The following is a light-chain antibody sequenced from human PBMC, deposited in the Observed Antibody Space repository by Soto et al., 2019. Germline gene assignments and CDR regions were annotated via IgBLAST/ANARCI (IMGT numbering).Light chain of an antibody. CDR3: QQYNDWPSMYT. Sequence: EIVMTQSPATLSVSPGERATLSCRASQSFDSNLAWYQQKPGQAPWPLIFGASARARGVPARFSGSGSGTEFTLTISSLQSEDFAVYYCQQYNDWPSMYTFGQGTKLEMK. J-gene: IGKJ2*01. CDR2: GAS. CDR1: QSFDSN. V-gene: IGKV3-15*01.